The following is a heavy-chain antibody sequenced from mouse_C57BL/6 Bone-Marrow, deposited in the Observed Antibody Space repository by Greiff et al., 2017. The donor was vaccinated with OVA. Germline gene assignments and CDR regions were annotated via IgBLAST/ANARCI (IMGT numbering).Heavy chain of an antibody. CDR2: LDPETGGT. Sequence: QVQLQQSGAELVRPGASVTLSCKASGYTFTDYEMHWVKQTPVHGLEWIGALDPETGGTAYNQKFKGKAILTADKSSSTAYMELRSLTSEGSAVYYCTRGYSNYYAMDYWGQGTSVTVTS. V-gene: IGHV1-15*01. CDR1: GYTFTDYE. CDR3: TRGYSNYYAMDY. D-gene: IGHD2-5*01. J-gene: IGHJ4*01.